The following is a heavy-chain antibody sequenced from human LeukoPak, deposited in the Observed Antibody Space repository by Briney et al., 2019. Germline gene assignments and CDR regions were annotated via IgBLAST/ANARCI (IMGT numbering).Heavy chain of an antibody. V-gene: IGHV4-31*03. D-gene: IGHD2-2*01. CDR1: GGSISSGGDY. CDR2: IYYSGST. J-gene: IGHJ4*02. CDR3: ARAVGCSSTSCYAAGVDY. Sequence: PSETLSLTCTVSGGSISSGGDYWSWIRQHPGKGLEWIGYIYYSGSTYYNPSLKSRVTISVDTSKNQFSLKLSSVTAADTAVCYCARAVGCSSTSCYAAGVDYWGQGTLVTVSS.